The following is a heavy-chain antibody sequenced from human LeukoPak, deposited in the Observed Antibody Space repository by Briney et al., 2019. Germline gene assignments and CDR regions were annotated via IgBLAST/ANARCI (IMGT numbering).Heavy chain of an antibody. CDR2: MIPILGIA. Sequence: WVKLSCKASGGTFSSYAISWVRQSPGQGLEWMGRMIPILGIANYAQNFQGRVAITADKSTSTAYMELSSVRSEDTAVYYCARDGDYYDRSGLLRTDYWGQGTVVTVSS. J-gene: IGHJ4*02. CDR3: ARDGDYYDRSGLLRTDY. V-gene: IGHV1-69*04. CDR1: GGTFSSYA. D-gene: IGHD3-22*01.